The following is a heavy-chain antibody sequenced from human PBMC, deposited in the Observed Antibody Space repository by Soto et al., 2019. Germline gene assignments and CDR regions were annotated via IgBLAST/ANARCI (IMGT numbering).Heavy chain of an antibody. CDR1: GYTFTGYY. V-gene: IGHV1-2*02. CDR2: VNPKSGGS. D-gene: IGHD5-12*01. Sequence: GSSVKVSCKASGYTFTGYYIHWVRQAPGQGLEWMGWVNPKSGGSDSPQRFQGRVTMTRDTSITTAYMELSSLTYDDTAVYYCERGNSGDDEEFDYWG. CDR3: ERGNSGDDEEFDY. J-gene: IGHJ4*01.